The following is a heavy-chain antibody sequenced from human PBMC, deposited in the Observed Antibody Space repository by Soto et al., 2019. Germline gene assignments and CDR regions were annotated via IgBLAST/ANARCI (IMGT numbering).Heavy chain of an antibody. CDR3: ARQDGDRILHY. CDR2: IYPPDSRT. Sequence: GESLKISCQGSGYSFTSYWLGWVRQMPGKGLEWMGIIYPPDSRTRYSPSFQGQVTIPADRSINTAYLQWSSLKASDTAMYFCARQDGDRILHYWGQGTLVTVSS. D-gene: IGHD4-17*01. V-gene: IGHV5-51*01. J-gene: IGHJ4*02. CDR1: GYSFTSYW.